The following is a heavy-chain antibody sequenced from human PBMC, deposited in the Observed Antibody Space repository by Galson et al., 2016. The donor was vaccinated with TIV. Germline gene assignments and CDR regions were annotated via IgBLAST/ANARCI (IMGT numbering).Heavy chain of an antibody. D-gene: IGHD3-3*01. V-gene: IGHV1-69*02. CDR1: GGTFSTYT. Sequence: SVKVSCKASGGTFSTYTINWVRQAPGQGLQWLGRIIPVLGMINYAQRLQGRVTITADRSTSTAYMELSSLRSDDTAVYYCARGDTGRHYEAYFDSWAQGTVVTVSS. CDR2: IIPVLGMI. CDR3: ARGDTGRHYEAYFDS. J-gene: IGHJ4*02.